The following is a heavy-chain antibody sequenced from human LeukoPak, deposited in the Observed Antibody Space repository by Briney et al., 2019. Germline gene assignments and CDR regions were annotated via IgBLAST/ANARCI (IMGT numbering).Heavy chain of an antibody. CDR3: ARDRQQLVRGDYFDY. D-gene: IGHD6-13*01. CDR1: GGSISSGGYY. J-gene: IGHJ4*02. CDR2: IYHSGST. Sequence: PSQTLSLTCTVSGGSISSGGYYWSWIRQPPGKGLEWIGYIYHSGSTYYNPSLKSRVTISVDRSKNQFSLKLSSVTAADTAVYYCARDRQQLVRGDYFDYWGQGTLVTVSS. V-gene: IGHV4-30-2*01.